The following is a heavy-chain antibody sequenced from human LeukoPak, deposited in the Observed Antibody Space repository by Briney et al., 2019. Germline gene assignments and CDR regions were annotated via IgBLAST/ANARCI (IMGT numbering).Heavy chain of an antibody. J-gene: IGHJ6*03. CDR1: GFTFSSYS. CDR3: ARGGKTYYYYYMDV. V-gene: IGHV3-21*01. Sequence: GGSLRLSCAASGFTFSSYSMNWVRRAPGKGLEWVSSISSSSSSIYYADSVKGRFTISRDNAKNSLYLQMNSLRAEDTAVYYCARGGKTYYYYYMDVWGKGTTVTVSS. CDR2: ISSSSSSI.